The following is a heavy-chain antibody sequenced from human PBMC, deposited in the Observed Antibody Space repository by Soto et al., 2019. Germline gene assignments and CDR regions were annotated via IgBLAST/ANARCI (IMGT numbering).Heavy chain of an antibody. CDR2: TDDNDHK. V-gene: IGHV2-70*01. J-gene: IGHJ5*02. Sequence: SGPTLVNPTQTLTLTCTFSGFSLTSSGMSVTWIRQPPGKALEWLALTDDNDHKYYNSSLRTRLTLSKDTSKNHVVLTMTNMDPVDTGMYFCARLLKGGTSHWNQIDLWGQGTLVTVSS. CDR1: GFSLTSSGMS. CDR3: ARLLKGGTSHWNQIDL. D-gene: IGHD1-1*01.